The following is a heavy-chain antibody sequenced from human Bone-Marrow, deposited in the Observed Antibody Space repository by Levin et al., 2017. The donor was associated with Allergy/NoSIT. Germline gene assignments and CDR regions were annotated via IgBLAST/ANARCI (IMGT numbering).Heavy chain of an antibody. CDR2: IGTAGDT. CDR1: GFTFSSYD. D-gene: IGHD3-22*01. V-gene: IGHV3-13*01. CDR3: ARGGGYYDSSGYQGGLRLDPLYYYYGMDV. Sequence: GESLKISCAASGFTFSSYDMHWVRQATGKGLEWVSAIGTAGDTYYPGSVKGRFTISRENAKNSLYLQMNSLRAGDTAVYYCARGGGYYDSSGYQGGLRLDPLYYYYGMDVWGQGTTVTVSS. J-gene: IGHJ6*02.